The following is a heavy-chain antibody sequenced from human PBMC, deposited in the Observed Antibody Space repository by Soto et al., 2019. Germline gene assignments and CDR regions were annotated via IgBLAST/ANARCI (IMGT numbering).Heavy chain of an antibody. CDR2: ISSNGGST. CDR1: GFTFSSYA. Sequence: GGSLRLSCAASGFTFSSYAMHWVRQAPGKGLEYVSAISSNGGSTYYANSVKGRFTISRDNSKNTLYLQMGSLRAEDMAVYYCARDRIMRYYDFWSGYYTEYYYYMDVWGKGTTVTVSS. V-gene: IGHV3-64*01. CDR3: ARDRIMRYYDFWSGYYTEYYYYMDV. D-gene: IGHD3-3*01. J-gene: IGHJ6*03.